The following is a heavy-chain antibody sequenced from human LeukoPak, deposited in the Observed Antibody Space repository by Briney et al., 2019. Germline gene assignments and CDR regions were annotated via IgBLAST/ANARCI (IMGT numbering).Heavy chain of an antibody. CDR3: ARDRSFYYYDSSGYQA. CDR2: ISAYNGNT. Sequence: ASVKVSCKASGYTFTSYGISWVRQAPGQGLEWMGWISAYNGNTNYAQKFQDRVTMTTDTSTSTAYMELRSLRSDDTAVYYCARDRSFYYYDSSGYQAWGQGTLVTVSS. CDR1: GYTFTSYG. D-gene: IGHD3-22*01. J-gene: IGHJ5*02. V-gene: IGHV1-18*01.